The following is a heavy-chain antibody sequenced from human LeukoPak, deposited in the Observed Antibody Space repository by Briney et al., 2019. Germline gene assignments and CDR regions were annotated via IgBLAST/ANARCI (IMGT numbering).Heavy chain of an antibody. CDR2: INTDSSDI. CDR3: ARDTFQPGLIDS. Sequence: HGGSLRLSCAASGFTFSRYAMNWVRQAPGKGLQWVSYINTDSSDIHYADSVKGRFTISRDNARNTLYLQLSSLRAEDSAVYYCARDTFQPGLIDSWGLGTLVTVSS. J-gene: IGHJ5*01. CDR1: GFTFSRYA. V-gene: IGHV3-21*05. D-gene: IGHD2-2*01.